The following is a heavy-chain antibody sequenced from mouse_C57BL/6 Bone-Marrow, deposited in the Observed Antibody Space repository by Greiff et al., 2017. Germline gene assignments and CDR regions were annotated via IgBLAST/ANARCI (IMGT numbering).Heavy chain of an antibody. Sequence: VQLQQSGAELVMPGASVKLSCKASGYTFTSYWMHWVKQRPGQGLEWIGVIDPGDGYTNYNEKFKGKATLTADKSSSTAYMQLSSLTSEDSAVYYCARESGGYSVWFAYWGQGTPVTVSA. CDR1: GYTFTSYW. CDR3: ARESGGYSVWFAY. J-gene: IGHJ3*01. CDR2: IDPGDGYT. V-gene: IGHV1-69*01. D-gene: IGHD2-3*01.